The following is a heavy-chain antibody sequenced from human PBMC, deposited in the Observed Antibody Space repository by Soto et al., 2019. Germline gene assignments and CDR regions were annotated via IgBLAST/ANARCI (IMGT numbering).Heavy chain of an antibody. J-gene: IGHJ1*01. CDR2: IHPSGDT. V-gene: IGHV1-46*01. Sequence: ASVKVSCKASGYKFTTYFIHWVRQAPGQGLEWMGMIHPSGDTGYAQKFRGRVTMTIDTSTTTAYMELRNLTSEDTAVYFSVRGPCTTSPCSGDFQFWGQGTLVTVSS. D-gene: IGHD3-10*01. CDR1: GYKFTTYF. CDR3: VRGPCTTSPCSGDFQF.